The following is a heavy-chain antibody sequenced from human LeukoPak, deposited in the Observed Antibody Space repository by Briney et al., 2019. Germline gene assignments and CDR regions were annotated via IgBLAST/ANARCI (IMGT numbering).Heavy chain of an antibody. J-gene: IGHJ6*02. D-gene: IGHD1-26*01. CDR3: AKASASFFGMEV. CDR2: ISYDGSNQ. Sequence: GRSLRLSCAASGFTFSTYGMQWVRQAPGKGLEWVALISYDGSNQYYADSVKGRFTISRDNSKNTVSLQMNGLRTEDSAVYYCAKASASFFGMEVWGQGTTITVSS. CDR1: GFTFSTYG. V-gene: IGHV3-30*18.